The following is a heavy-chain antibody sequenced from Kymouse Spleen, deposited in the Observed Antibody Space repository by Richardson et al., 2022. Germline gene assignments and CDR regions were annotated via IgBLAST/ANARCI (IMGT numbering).Heavy chain of an antibody. CDR3: ARGGGVLRYFDWLSSNWFDP. CDR2: MNPNSGNT. V-gene: IGHV1-8*01. J-gene: IGHJ5*02. D-gene: IGHD3-9*01. Sequence: QVQLVQSGAEVKKPGASVKVSCKASGYTFTSYDINWVRQATGQGLEWMGWMNPNSGNTGYAQKFQGRVTMTRNTSISTAYMELSSLRSEDTAVYYCARGGGVLRYFDWLSSNWFDPWGQGTLVTVSS. CDR1: GYTFTSYD.